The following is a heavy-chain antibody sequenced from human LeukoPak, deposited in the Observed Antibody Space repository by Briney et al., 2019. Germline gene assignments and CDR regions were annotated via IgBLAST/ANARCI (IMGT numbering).Heavy chain of an antibody. CDR1: GGSISSSNYY. CDR3: ARGYCSGGGCYPRGNWFDP. J-gene: IGHJ5*02. D-gene: IGHD2-15*01. Sequence: SETLSLTCTVSGGSISSSNYYWGWIRQPPGKGLEWIGSFYYSGSTYYNPSRKSRVTISVDTSKNQFSLNLRSVAAADTAVYYCARGYCSGGGCYPRGNWFDPWGQGTLVIVSS. CDR2: FYYSGST. V-gene: IGHV4-39*07.